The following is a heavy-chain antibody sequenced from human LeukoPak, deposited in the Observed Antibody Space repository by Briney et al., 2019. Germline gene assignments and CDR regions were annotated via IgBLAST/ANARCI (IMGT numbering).Heavy chain of an antibody. CDR1: GFTFSSYS. CDR3: ARVPVPDWLLYLYYFDY. J-gene: IGHJ4*02. V-gene: IGHV3-21*01. D-gene: IGHD3/OR15-3a*01. CDR2: ISSSSSYI. Sequence: GGSLRLSCAASGFTFSSYSMNWVRQAPGKGLEWVSSISSSSSYIYYADSVKGRFAISRDNAKNSLYLQMNSLRAEDTAVYYCARVPVPDWLLYLYYFDYWGQGTLVTVSS.